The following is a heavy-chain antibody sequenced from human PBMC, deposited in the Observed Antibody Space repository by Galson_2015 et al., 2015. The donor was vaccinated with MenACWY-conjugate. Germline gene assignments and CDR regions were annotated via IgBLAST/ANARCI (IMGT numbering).Heavy chain of an antibody. CDR3: VRRGSGWSLVDY. Sequence: MPGKGLEWMGIVYPGDSETRYSPSFQGQVTISADKSISTAYVLWSSLKASDTAIYYCVRRGSGWSLVDYWGQGTLVTVSS. D-gene: IGHD6-19*01. J-gene: IGHJ4*02. CDR2: VYPGDSET. V-gene: IGHV5-51*01.